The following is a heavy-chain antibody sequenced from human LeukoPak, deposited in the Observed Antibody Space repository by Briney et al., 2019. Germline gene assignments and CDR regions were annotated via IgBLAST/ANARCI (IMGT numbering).Heavy chain of an antibody. Sequence: EASVKVSCKASGYTFTGYYMHWVRQAPGQGFEWMGWISPNSGGTNYAQNFQGRVTMTRDTSISTAYMELSRLTSDDTAVYYCARSQMLGSFDYWGQGTLVTVSS. CDR1: GYTFTGYY. V-gene: IGHV1-2*02. CDR2: ISPNSGGT. D-gene: IGHD3-10*01. CDR3: ARSQMLGSFDY. J-gene: IGHJ4*02.